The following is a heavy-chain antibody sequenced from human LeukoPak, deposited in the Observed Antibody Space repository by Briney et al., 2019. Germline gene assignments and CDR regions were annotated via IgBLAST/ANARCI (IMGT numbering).Heavy chain of an antibody. J-gene: IGHJ4*02. V-gene: IGHV3-21*01. D-gene: IGHD4-17*01. CDR1: GFTLSSYS. Sequence: GGSLRLSCAASGFTLSSYSMNWVRQAPGKGLEWVSSISSSSSYIYYADSVKGRFTISRDNAKNTLYLQMNSLRAEDTAVYYCARFSSATVTTAGYWGQGTLVTVSS. CDR2: ISSSSSYI. CDR3: ARFSSATVTTAGY.